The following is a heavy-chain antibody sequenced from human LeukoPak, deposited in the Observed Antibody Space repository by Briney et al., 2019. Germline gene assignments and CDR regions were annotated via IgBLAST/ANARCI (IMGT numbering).Heavy chain of an antibody. CDR1: GFTFGSYG. CDR2: ISYDGSNK. D-gene: IGHD3-22*01. J-gene: IGHJ4*02. CDR3: AKDEAPHYYDSSADY. V-gene: IGHV3-30*18. Sequence: GGSLRLSCAASGFTFGSYGMHWVRQAPGKGLEWVAVISYDGSNKYYADSVKGRFTISRDNSKNTLYLQMNSLRAEDTAVYYCAKDEAPHYYDSSADYWGQGTLVTVSS.